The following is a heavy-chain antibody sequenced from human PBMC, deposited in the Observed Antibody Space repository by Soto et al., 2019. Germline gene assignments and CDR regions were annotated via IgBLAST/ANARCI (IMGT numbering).Heavy chain of an antibody. CDR3: ANRVWFGEPFAMDV. D-gene: IGHD3-10*01. V-gene: IGHV3-23*04. CDR2: ISGSGGST. CDR1: GFTFSSYA. J-gene: IGHJ6*02. Sequence: VQLVESGGGVVQPGRSLRLSCAASGFTFSSYAMSWVRQAPGKGLEWVSAISGSGGSTYYADSVKGRFTISRDNSKNTLYLQMNSLRAEDTAVYYCANRVWFGEPFAMDVWGQGTTVTVSS.